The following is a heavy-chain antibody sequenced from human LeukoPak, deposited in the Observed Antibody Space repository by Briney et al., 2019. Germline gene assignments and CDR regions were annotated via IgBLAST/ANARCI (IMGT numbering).Heavy chain of an antibody. V-gene: IGHV4-34*01. CDR2: INHSGST. J-gene: IGHJ4*02. CDR1: GGSFSGYY. Sequence: SETLSLTCAVYGGSFSGYYWSWIRQPPGKGLGWIGEINHSGSTNYNPSLKSRVTISVDTSKNQFSLKLSSVTAADTAVYYCARSNGASYFDYWGQGTLVTVSS. CDR3: ARSNGASYFDY. D-gene: IGHD2-8*01.